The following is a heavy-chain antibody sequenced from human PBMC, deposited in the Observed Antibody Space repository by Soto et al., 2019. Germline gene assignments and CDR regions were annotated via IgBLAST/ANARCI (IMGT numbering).Heavy chain of an antibody. CDR3: AKGSADGAPYYFDY. CDR2: IYYSGST. Sequence: SETLYLTCTVSGGSISSSSYYWGWIRQPPGKGLEWIGSIYYSGSTYYNPSLKSRVTISVDTSKNQFSLKLSSVTAEDTAVYYCAKGSADGAPYYFDYWGQGTLVTVSS. J-gene: IGHJ4*02. CDR1: GGSISSSSYY. V-gene: IGHV4-39*07. D-gene: IGHD6-13*01.